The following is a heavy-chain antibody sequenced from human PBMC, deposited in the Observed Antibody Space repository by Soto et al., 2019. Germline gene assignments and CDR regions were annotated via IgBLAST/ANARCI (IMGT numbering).Heavy chain of an antibody. CDR1: GFTFSSYA. CDR2: ILFDGSNE. J-gene: IGHJ4*02. Sequence: GGSLRLSCVASGFTFSSYAMNWVRQAPGKGPEWVAVILFDGSNEYYADSVKGRFTISRDNSKNTLYLQIGSLRAEDTAVYYCAKSMTTRSLDLHFDSWGQGTLVTVSS. CDR3: AKSMTTRSLDLHFDS. V-gene: IGHV3-30*04. D-gene: IGHD1-26*01.